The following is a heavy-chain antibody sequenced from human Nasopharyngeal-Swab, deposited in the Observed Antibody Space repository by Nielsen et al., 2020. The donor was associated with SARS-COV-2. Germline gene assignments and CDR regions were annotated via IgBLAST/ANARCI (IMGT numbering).Heavy chain of an antibody. CDR2: INTNTGNP. Sequence: ASVKVSCKASGYTFTTYAMNWVRQAPGQGLEWMGWINTNTGNPTYAPGFTGRFVFSLDTSVSTAYLQISSLKAEDTAVYYCARDVRRYFDWSPPFDYWGQGTLVTVSS. CDR3: ARDVRRYFDWSPPFDY. J-gene: IGHJ4*02. CDR1: GYTFTTYA. D-gene: IGHD3-9*01. V-gene: IGHV7-4-1*02.